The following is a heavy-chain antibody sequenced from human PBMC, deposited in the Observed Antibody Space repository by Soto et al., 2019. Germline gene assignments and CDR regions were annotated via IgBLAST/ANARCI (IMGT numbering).Heavy chain of an antibody. CDR2: ISNSFSDGNT. Sequence: RLSCAASGFTFRNYAMNWVRQAPGKGLEWVSAISNSFSDGNTHYADSVKGRFTISRDNDKNTVFLEMNSLRAEDTAVYYCAKVFSPEGGNYFDHWGQGTLVTVSS. CDR1: GFTFRNYA. J-gene: IGHJ4*02. V-gene: IGHV3-23*01. CDR3: AKVFSPEGGNYFDH.